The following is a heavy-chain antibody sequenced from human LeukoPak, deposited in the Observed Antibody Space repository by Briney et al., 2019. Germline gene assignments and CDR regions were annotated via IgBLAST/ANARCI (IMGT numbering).Heavy chain of an antibody. Sequence: PGGSLRLSCTASGFTFGDYAMSWTRQAPGKGLEWLGFIRSEAYGETADYAASVKGRFTISRDDSKAIAYLQMNSLKTEDTAVYHCTRDRGAYNLYDYWGQGTLVTVSS. CDR3: TRDRGAYNLYDY. CDR1: GFTFGDYA. CDR2: IRSEAYGETA. D-gene: IGHD1-1*01. V-gene: IGHV3-49*03. J-gene: IGHJ4*02.